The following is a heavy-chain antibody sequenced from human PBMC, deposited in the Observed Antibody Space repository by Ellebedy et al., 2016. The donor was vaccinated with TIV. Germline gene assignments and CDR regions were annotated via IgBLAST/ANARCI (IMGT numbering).Heavy chain of an antibody. D-gene: IGHD2-21*01. CDR3: ARDMEHIVVVSIMDG. V-gene: IGHV1-2*02. J-gene: IGHJ6*02. Sequence: AASVKVSCKASGYTFTDYHLHWVRQAPGQGLEWMGWINPNTGGTNFAQKFQGRVTVTRDTSISTAYMDLSRLRYDDTAVYYCARDMEHIVVVSIMDGWGQGTTVTVSS. CDR1: GYTFTDYH. CDR2: INPNTGGT.